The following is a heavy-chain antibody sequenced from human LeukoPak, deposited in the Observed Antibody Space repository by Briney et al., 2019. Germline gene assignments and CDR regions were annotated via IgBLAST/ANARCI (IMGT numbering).Heavy chain of an antibody. CDR1: GASFIVYY. CDR3: ARAGGGCSRTSCPIPYYGMDV. V-gene: IGHV4-34*01. CDR2: INHSGST. D-gene: IGHD2-2*01. Sequence: SETLSLTCAVYGASFIVYYWSSIRQPPGKGLEWLGEINHSGSTNYNPSLKSRVTISVDTSKNQFSLKLSSVTAADTAVYYCARAGGGCSRTSCPIPYYGMDVWGQGTTVTVSS. J-gene: IGHJ6*02.